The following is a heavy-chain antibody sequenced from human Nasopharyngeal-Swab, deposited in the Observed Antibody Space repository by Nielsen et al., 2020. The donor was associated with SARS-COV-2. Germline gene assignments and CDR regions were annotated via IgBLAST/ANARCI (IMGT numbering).Heavy chain of an antibody. D-gene: IGHD3-22*01. J-gene: IGHJ4*02. Sequence: GGSLRLSCAASGFTFSSYGMHWVRQAQGKGLEWVAVISYDGSNKYYADSVKGRFTISRDNSKNTLYLQMNSLRAEDTAVYYCAKVRLIYGYDSSGYYDYWGQGTLVTVSS. CDR1: GFTFSSYG. CDR2: ISYDGSNK. CDR3: AKVRLIYGYDSSGYYDY. V-gene: IGHV3-30*18.